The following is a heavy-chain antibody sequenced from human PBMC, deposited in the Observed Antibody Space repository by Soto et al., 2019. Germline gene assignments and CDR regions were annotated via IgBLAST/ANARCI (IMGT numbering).Heavy chain of an antibody. V-gene: IGHV3-66*01. CDR1: GLTVSSNY. Sequence: GGSLRLSCAASGLTVSSNYMTWVRQAPGKGLEWVSIIYSGGSTYYADSVQGRFTISRDDYKNTLYLQMNSLRAEDTAVYYCARDSATVRGNYYYYMDVWGKGTTVTVSS. CDR2: IYSGGST. D-gene: IGHD4-17*01. CDR3: ARDSATVRGNYYYYMDV. J-gene: IGHJ6*03.